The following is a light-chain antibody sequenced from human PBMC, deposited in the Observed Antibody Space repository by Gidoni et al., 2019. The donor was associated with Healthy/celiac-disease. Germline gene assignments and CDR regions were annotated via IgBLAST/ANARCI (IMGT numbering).Light chain of an antibody. CDR3: LRTSNALLT. Sequence: DIQLFQSPSSLSSSVGDRVTITCRVSRGISSYLNWYRQKPGKVPKLLIYSASNWQSGVPSRFSGSGSGTDFTLTISSLQPEDVATYYGLRTSNALLTFGEGTKVEIK. CDR1: RGISSY. CDR2: SAS. J-gene: IGKJ4*01. V-gene: IGKV1-27*01.